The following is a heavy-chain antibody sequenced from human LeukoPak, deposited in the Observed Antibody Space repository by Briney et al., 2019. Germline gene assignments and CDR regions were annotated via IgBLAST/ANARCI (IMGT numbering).Heavy chain of an antibody. CDR1: GFTVSSNY. V-gene: IGHV3-7*03. CDR2: INHNGNVN. CDR3: ARGGGLDV. Sequence: GGSLRLSCAASGFTVSSNYMSWVRQAPGRGLEWVASINHNGNVNYYVDSVKGRFTISRDNAKNSLYLQMSNLRAEDTAVYFCARGGGLDVWGQGATVTVSS. D-gene: IGHD3-16*01. J-gene: IGHJ6*02.